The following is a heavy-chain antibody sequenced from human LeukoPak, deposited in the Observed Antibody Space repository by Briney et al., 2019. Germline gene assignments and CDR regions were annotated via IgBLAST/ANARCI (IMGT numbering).Heavy chain of an antibody. CDR3: ARAAGAYYYDSSRYYRYPVS. CDR1: GGSISSYY. Sequence: SETLSLTCTVSGGSISSYYWSWIRQPPGKGLEWIGYIYYSGSTNYNPSLKSRVTISVDTSKNQFSLKLSSVTAADTAVYYCARAAGAYYYDSSRYYRYPVSWGHGNPVTASS. V-gene: IGHV4-59*01. CDR2: IYYSGST. D-gene: IGHD3-22*01. J-gene: IGHJ5*01.